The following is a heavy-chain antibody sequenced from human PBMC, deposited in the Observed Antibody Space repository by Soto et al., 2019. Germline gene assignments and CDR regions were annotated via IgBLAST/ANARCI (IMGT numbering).Heavy chain of an antibody. D-gene: IGHD5-18*01. V-gene: IGHV1-3*01. CDR1: GYSFMTYV. J-gene: IGHJ4*02. CDR3: ARGGRGIQLFLPFDH. CDR2: INAGKGNT. Sequence: ASVKVSCKASGYSFMTYVIHWVRQAPGQSLEWMGWINAGKGNTKFSQHFQDRVTITRDTSASTVNMELSSLRSEDTAVYYCARGGRGIQLFLPFDHWGPGTLVTVSS.